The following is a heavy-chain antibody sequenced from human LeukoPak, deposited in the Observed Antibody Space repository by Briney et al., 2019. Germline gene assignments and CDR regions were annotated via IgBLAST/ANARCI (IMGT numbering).Heavy chain of an antibody. CDR2: IYYSGST. CDR3: ARDQSDYDILTGYGNWFDP. V-gene: IGHV4-59*01. J-gene: IGHJ5*02. D-gene: IGHD3-9*01. CDR1: GGSISSYY. Sequence: SETLSLTCTVSGGSISSYYWTWIRQPPGKGLEWIGYIYYSGSTNYNPSLKSRVTISVDTSKNQFSLKLSSVTAADTAVYYCARDQSDYDILTGYGNWFDPWGQGTLVTVSS.